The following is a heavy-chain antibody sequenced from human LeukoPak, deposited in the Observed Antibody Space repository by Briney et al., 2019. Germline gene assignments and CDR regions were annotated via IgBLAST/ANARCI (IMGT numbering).Heavy chain of an antibody. CDR2: ISGSGGST. CDR3: AKDPRLAAAGTQYNWFDP. Sequence: PGGSLRLSCAASGFTSSSYAMSWVRQAPGKGLEWVSAISGSGGSTYYADSVKGRFTISRDNSKNTLYLQMNSLRAEDTAVYYCAKDPRLAAAGTQYNWFDPWGQGTLVTVSS. CDR1: GFTSSSYA. J-gene: IGHJ5*02. D-gene: IGHD6-13*01. V-gene: IGHV3-23*01.